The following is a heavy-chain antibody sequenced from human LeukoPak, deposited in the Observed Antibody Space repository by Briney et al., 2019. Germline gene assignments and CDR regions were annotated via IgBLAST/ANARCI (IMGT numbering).Heavy chain of an antibody. CDR1: GGSISSSSYC. CDR2: IYYSGST. J-gene: IGHJ2*01. CDR3: ARDWVVVMDWYFDL. V-gene: IGHV4-39*02. Sequence: PSGTLSLACTVSGGSISSSSYCWGWIRQPPGKGLEWSGSIYYSGSTYYNPSLKSRVTISVDTSKNQFSLKLSSVTAADTAVYYCARDWVVVMDWYFDLWGRGTLVTVSS. D-gene: IGHD3-22*01.